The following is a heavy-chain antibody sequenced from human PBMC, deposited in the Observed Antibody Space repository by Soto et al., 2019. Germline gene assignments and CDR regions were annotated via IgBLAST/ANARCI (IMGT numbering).Heavy chain of an antibody. CDR3: AREYCSGGSCYPGCFDP. Sequence: ASVKVSCKASGGTFSSYAISWVRQAPGQGLEWMGGIIPIFGTANYAQKFQGRVTITEDESTSTAYMELSSLRSEDTAVYYCAREYCSGGSCYPGCFDPWGQGTLVTVST. V-gene: IGHV1-69*13. CDR1: GGTFSSYA. J-gene: IGHJ5*02. CDR2: IIPIFGTA. D-gene: IGHD2-15*01.